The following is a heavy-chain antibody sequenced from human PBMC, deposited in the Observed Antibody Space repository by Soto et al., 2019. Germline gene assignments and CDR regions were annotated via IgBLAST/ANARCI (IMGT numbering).Heavy chain of an antibody. Sequence: GASVKVSCKASGGTFRNYAITWVRQAPGQGLEWMGGIIPLFATSNYAQKFLGRLTFTADESAGTAYMELSSLRSEDTAIYYCARRHLLDYIRWCFDPWGLGTLVTVSS. J-gene: IGHJ5*02. CDR3: ARRHLLDYIRWCFDP. V-gene: IGHV1-69*13. CDR1: GGTFRNYA. D-gene: IGHD2-21*01. CDR2: IIPLFATS.